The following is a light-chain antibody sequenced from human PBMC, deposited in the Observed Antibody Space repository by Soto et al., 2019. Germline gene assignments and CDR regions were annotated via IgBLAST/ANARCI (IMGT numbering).Light chain of an antibody. V-gene: IGLV1-40*01. CDR1: SFNIGAGYD. CDR3: QSYDSSLSGSV. Sequence: QSVLTQPPSVSGAPGQRVTISCTGSSFNIGAGYDVHWYQQLPGTAPKLLIYGNNNRPSGVPDRFSGSKSDTSASLAITGLQAEDEAYYYCQSYDSSLSGSVFGGGTKLTVL. CDR2: GNN. J-gene: IGLJ3*02.